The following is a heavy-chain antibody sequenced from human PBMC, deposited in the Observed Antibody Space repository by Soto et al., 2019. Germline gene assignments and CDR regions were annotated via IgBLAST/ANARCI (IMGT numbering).Heavy chain of an antibody. CDR2: ITSGSDYI. CDR1: GFTFSSYT. V-gene: IGHV3-21*01. D-gene: IGHD3-9*01. CDR3: TREHVVTIFRRGQRGSFDN. J-gene: IGHJ4*02. Sequence: GGSLSLSCAASGFTFSSYTMNWVRQAPGRGLEWVAFITSGSDYIYYADSVKGRFTISRDDANNSLFLQMSSLRAEDTAVYYCTREHVVTIFRRGQRGSFDNWSQGTLVTVSS.